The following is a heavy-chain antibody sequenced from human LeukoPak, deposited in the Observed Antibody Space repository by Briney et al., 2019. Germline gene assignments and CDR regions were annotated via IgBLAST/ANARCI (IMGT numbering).Heavy chain of an antibody. CDR3: ARDSSDDSSGYYYTKKDPDY. Sequence: ASVKVSCKASGYTFTSYYMHWVRQAPGQGLEWMGWINPNSGGTNYAQKFQGRVTMTRDTSIRTAYMELSRLRSDDTAVYYCARDSSDDSSGYYYTKKDPDYWGQGTLVTVSS. D-gene: IGHD3-22*01. CDR2: INPNSGGT. CDR1: GYTFTSYY. V-gene: IGHV1-2*02. J-gene: IGHJ4*02.